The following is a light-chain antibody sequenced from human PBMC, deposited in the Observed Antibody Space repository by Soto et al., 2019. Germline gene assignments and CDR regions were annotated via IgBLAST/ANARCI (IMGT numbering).Light chain of an antibody. J-gene: IGKJ3*01. Sequence: EIVLTQSPATLSLSPGERATLSCRASQSVSSNLAWYRQKPGQAPRLLISGASSRATGIPDRFSGSGSGTDFTLTISRLAPEDFAVYYCQQYGSIPFTFGPGTKVDIK. CDR3: QQYGSIPFT. CDR1: QSVSSN. CDR2: GAS. V-gene: IGKV3-20*01.